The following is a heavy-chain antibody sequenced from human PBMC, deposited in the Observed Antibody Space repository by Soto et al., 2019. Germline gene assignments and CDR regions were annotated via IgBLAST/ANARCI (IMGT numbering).Heavy chain of an antibody. D-gene: IGHD2-21*02. Sequence: PGESLKISCKGSGYSFTSYWISWVRQMPGKGLEWMGRIDPSDSYTNYSPSFQGHVTISADKSISTAYLQWSSLKASDTAMYYCARDIVVVTAIWAFDIWGQGTMVTVSS. CDR3: ARDIVVVTAIWAFDI. V-gene: IGHV5-10-1*01. CDR2: IDPSDSYT. J-gene: IGHJ3*02. CDR1: GYSFTSYW.